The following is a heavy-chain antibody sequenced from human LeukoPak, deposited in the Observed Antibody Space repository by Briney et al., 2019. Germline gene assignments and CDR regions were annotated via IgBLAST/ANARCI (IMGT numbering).Heavy chain of an antibody. V-gene: IGHV1-8*02. J-gene: IGHJ4*02. CDR3: ARPGAAAGFGY. CDR2: MKPNSGNT. CDR1: GYTFSSHD. Sequence: ASVKVSCKASGYTFSSHDINWVRQAPGQGLEWMGWMKPNSGNTDSAQKFQGRVTMTTNTSINTAYMELGSLRSEDTAVYYCARPGAAAGFGYWGQGTLVTVSS. D-gene: IGHD6-13*01.